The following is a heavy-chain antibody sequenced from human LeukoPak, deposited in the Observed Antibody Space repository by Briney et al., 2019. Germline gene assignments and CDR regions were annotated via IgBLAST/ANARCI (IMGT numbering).Heavy chain of an antibody. CDR1: RFTFSSYW. J-gene: IGHJ4*02. D-gene: IGHD2-15*01. CDR2: IKQDGSEK. V-gene: IGHV3-7*01. CDR3: ARTSHFNLVVVAEDY. Sequence: PGGSLRLSCAASRFTFSSYWMSWVRQAPGKGLEWVANIKQDGSEKYYVDSVEGRFTISRDNAKNSLYLQMNSLRAEDTAVYYCARTSHFNLVVVAEDYWGQGTLVTVSS.